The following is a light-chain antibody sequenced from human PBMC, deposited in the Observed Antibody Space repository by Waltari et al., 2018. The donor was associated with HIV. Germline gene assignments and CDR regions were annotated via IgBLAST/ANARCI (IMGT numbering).Light chain of an antibody. CDR2: EVT. CDR1: SSDVGCYNL. Sequence: QSALTQPASVSGSPGQSITIPCTGTSSDVGCYNLVSWYQQHQGKAPKLMIYEVTKRPSGGPNRYSGSKSGNTAALTISGLQAEDEGDYHCCSYAGTSILVFGGGTKLTVL. V-gene: IGLV2-23*02. J-gene: IGLJ3*02. CDR3: CSYAGTSILV.